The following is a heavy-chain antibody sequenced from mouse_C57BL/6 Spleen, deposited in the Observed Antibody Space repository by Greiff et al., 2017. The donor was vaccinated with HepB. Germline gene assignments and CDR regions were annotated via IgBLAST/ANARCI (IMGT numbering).Heavy chain of an antibody. CDR3: ARGRREYFDY. CDR2: ISSGSSTI. Sequence: EVKLVESGGGLVKPGGSLKLSCAASGFTFSDYGMHWVRQAPEKGLEWVAYISSGSSTIYYADTVKGRFTISRDNAKNTLFLQMTSLRSEDTAMYYCARGRREYFDYWGQGTTLTVSS. V-gene: IGHV5-17*01. CDR1: GFTFSDYG. J-gene: IGHJ2*01.